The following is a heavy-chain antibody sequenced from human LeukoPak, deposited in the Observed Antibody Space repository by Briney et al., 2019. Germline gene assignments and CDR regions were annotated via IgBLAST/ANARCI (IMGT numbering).Heavy chain of an antibody. CDR1: GGSISSDGYY. J-gene: IGHJ3*02. CDR2: IRHSGST. D-gene: IGHD3-10*01. V-gene: IGHV4-61*08. CDR3: ARVEYYYGSGSLASYAAFDI. Sequence: SETLSLTCTVSGGSISSDGYYWAWIRQPPGKGLEWIEHIRHSGSTHYKSSLKSRVTISVDTSKNQFSLKLSSVTAADTAVYYCARVEYYYGSGSLASYAAFDIWGQGTMVTVSS.